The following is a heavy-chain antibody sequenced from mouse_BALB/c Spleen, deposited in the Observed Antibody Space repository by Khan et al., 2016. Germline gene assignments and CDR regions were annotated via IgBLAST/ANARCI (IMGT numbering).Heavy chain of an antibody. J-gene: IGHJ2*01. D-gene: IGHD1-1*01. CDR2: INTNTGET. CDR1: GYTFTNFG. V-gene: IGHV9-3-1*01. CDR3: VTGITTVIATGRHY. Sequence: QIQLVQSGPELKKPGETVKISCKASGYTFTNFGINWVRQAPGKGLEWMDWINTNTGETTYADDFKGRFAFSLETSASTAYLQINNLKNEDTATYFCVTGITTVIATGRHYWGQGTTLTVSS.